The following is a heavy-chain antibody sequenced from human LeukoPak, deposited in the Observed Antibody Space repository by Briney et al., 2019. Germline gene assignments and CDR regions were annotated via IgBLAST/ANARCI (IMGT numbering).Heavy chain of an antibody. D-gene: IGHD6-13*01. CDR3: ATSYSSSRPLFDP. Sequence: EASVKVSCKASGYTFTSYDINWVRQATGQGLEWMGWMNPNSGNTGYAQKFQGRVTMTRNTSISTAYMELSSLRSEDTAVYYCATSYSSSRPLFDPWGQGTLVTVSS. CDR1: GYTFTSYD. CDR2: MNPNSGNT. V-gene: IGHV1-8*01. J-gene: IGHJ5*02.